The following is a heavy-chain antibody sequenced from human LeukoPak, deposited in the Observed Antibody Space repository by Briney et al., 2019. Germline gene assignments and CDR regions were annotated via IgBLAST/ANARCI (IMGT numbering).Heavy chain of an antibody. Sequence: GASVKVSCKASGYTFTSYDINWVRQATGQGLEWMGWMNPNSGNTGYAQKFQGRVTVTRNTSISTAYMELSSLRSEDTAVYYCARSYPRLPIDYWGQGTLVTVSS. CDR2: MNPNSGNT. CDR3: ARSYPRLPIDY. CDR1: GYTFTSYD. J-gene: IGHJ4*02. V-gene: IGHV1-8*01.